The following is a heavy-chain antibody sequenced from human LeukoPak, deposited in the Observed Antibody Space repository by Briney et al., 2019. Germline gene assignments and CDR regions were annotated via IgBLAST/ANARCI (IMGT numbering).Heavy chain of an antibody. CDR3: AREMGSVYLDY. Sequence: GGSLRLSCTVSGFRFSSYGIHWVRQTPGKGLEWVALVSYDGSNKDYGDSVKGRFTISRDNSKDTVYLQINSLRAEDTAVYYCAREMGSVYLDYWGQGTLVTVSS. V-gene: IGHV3-33*01. J-gene: IGHJ4*02. CDR1: GFRFSSYG. CDR2: VSYDGSNK. D-gene: IGHD3-10*01.